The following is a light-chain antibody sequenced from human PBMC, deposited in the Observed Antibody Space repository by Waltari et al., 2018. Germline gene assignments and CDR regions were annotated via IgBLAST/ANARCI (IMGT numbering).Light chain of an antibody. CDR1: QGITDY. J-gene: IGKJ3*01. CDR3: QQHYSYPFT. CDR2: YSI. Sequence: DIQMTQSPSSLSASVGDTVTITCRASQGITDYLAWYQQKPRKAPKPLIFYSINLEGGVPSRFSGSGSGTNFTLTISSLQAVDFATYYCQQHYSYPFTFGPGTKLDIK. V-gene: IGKV1-16*01.